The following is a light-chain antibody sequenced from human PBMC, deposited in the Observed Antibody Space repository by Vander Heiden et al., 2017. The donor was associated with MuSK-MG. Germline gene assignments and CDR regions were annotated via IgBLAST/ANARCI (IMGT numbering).Light chain of an antibody. CDR1: QSISSY. Sequence: EIRRTQSPSSLSASVGDRVTITCRASQSISSYLNWYQQKPGKAPKLLIYAASSLQSGVPSRFSGSGSGTDFTLTISSLQSEDFATYYCQQSYSSPRTFGQGTKVEIK. CDR2: AAS. CDR3: QQSYSSPRT. J-gene: IGKJ1*01. V-gene: IGKV1-39*01.